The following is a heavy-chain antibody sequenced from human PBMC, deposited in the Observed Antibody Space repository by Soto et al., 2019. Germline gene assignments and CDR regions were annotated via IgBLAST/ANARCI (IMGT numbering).Heavy chain of an antibody. CDR2: IYYSGST. CDR3: AKAEAIMVRGVIISGDGMDV. D-gene: IGHD3-10*01. CDR1: GGSISSYY. Sequence: SETLSLTCTVSGGSISSYYWSWIRQPPGKGLEWIGSIYYSGSTNNNPSLKSRVTISVDTSKNQISRKPSAVTAADTAVYYSAKAEAIMVRGVIISGDGMDVWGQGTTVTVSS. J-gene: IGHJ6*02. V-gene: IGHV4-59*01.